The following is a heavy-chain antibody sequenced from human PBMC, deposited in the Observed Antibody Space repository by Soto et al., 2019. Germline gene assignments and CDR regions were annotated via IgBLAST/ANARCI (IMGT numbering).Heavy chain of an antibody. Sequence: SETLSLTCTVSGGSISSSSYYWGWIRQPPGKGLEWIGSIYYSGSTYYNPSLKSRVTISVDTSKNQFSLKLSSVTAADTAVYYCARLNTMVRGVMAWFDPWGQGTLVTVSS. V-gene: IGHV4-39*01. D-gene: IGHD3-10*01. CDR2: IYYSGST. CDR3: ARLNTMVRGVMAWFDP. CDR1: GGSISSSSYY. J-gene: IGHJ5*02.